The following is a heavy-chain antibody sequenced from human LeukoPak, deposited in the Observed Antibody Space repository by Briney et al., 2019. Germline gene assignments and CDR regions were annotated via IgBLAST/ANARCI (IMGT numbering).Heavy chain of an antibody. D-gene: IGHD3-10*01. V-gene: IGHV3-66*04. Sequence: PGGSLRLSCAASGFTVSSNYMSWVRQAPGKGLEWVSVIYSGGSTYYADSVKGRFTISRDNSKNTLYLQMNSLRAEDTAVYYCARHGGPLLWFGELLNDYWGQGTLVTVSS. CDR1: GFTVSSNY. J-gene: IGHJ4*02. CDR2: IYSGGST. CDR3: ARHGGPLLWFGELLNDY.